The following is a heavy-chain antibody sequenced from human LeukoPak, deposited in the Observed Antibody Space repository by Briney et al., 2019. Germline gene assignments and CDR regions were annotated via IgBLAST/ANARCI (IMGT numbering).Heavy chain of an antibody. CDR2: ITGDSAII. CDR1: GFTFNIYA. J-gene: IGHJ4*02. D-gene: IGHD6-19*01. Sequence: GGSLRLSCAAPGFTFNIYAMNWVRQAPGKGLEWVSYITGDSAIIYYADSVRGRFTISRDNAQNSLYLQMNSLRAEDTAVYYCASGWLGVFDYWGQRTLVTVSS. CDR3: ASGWLGVFDY. V-gene: IGHV3-48*01.